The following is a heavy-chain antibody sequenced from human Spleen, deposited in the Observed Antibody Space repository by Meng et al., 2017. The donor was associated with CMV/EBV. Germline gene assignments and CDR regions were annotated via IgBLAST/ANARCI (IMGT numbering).Heavy chain of an antibody. CDR2: IQYDGSSK. CDR3: VTDFGGNFDGVFDY. CDR1: GFTFRG. J-gene: IGHJ4*02. Sequence: GGSLRLSCVGSGFTFRGMHWVRQAPGKGLEWVSFIQYDGSSKLYADSVKGRFTISRDNSRNTLYLQINSLRPEDTAVYYCVTDFGGNFDGVFDYWGQGTLVTVSS. D-gene: IGHD4/OR15-4a*01. V-gene: IGHV3-30*02.